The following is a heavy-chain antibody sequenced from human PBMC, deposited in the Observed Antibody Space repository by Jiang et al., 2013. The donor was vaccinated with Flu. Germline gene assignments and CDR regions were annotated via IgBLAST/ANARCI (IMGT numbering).Heavy chain of an antibody. CDR3: TRGKNWNDI. J-gene: IGHJ6*02. CDR2: INTDTGYA. CDR1: GYTFNRYT. V-gene: IGHV7-4-1*01. Sequence: QSGSELKKSGASVKVSCKASGYTFNRYTLNWVRQAPGQGLEWMGWINTDTGYATYAQDFTGRFVFSLDTSVSTAYLHIASLRADDTAKYFCTRGKNWNDIWGQGTTVTVSS. D-gene: IGHD1-1*01.